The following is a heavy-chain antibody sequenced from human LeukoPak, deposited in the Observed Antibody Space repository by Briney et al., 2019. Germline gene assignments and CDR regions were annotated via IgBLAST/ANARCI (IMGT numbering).Heavy chain of an antibody. D-gene: IGHD5-12*01. CDR1: GGSISSDGYY. CDR2: IYTTGRT. J-gene: IGHJ5*02. Sequence: PSDTLSLTCSVSGGSISSDGYYWTWIRQPAGKGLEWIGRIYTTGRTNYNPSLESRVTISIDTSKNQLSLKLSSVTAADTAVYYCARRDSVDPAWNDPWGQGTLVTVSS. V-gene: IGHV4-61*02. CDR3: ARRDSVDPAWNDP.